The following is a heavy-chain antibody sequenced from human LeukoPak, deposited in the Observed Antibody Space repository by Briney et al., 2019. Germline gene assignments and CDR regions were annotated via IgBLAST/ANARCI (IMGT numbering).Heavy chain of an antibody. CDR1: GFTFSSYG. D-gene: IGHD1-20*01. V-gene: IGHV3-30*02. Sequence: PGGSLRLYCAASGFTFSSYGMHWVRQAPGKGLEWVAFIRYDGSNKYYADSVKGRFTISRDNSKNTLYLQMNSLRAEDTAVYYCAKDGYSNWNDALDAFDIWGQGTMVTVSS. CDR2: IRYDGSNK. J-gene: IGHJ3*02. CDR3: AKDGYSNWNDALDAFDI.